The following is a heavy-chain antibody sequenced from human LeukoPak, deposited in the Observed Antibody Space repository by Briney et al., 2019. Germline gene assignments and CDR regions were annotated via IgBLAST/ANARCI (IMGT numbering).Heavy chain of an antibody. CDR2: IIDDGTYT. CDR3: VRGSNDWIGVDY. J-gene: IGHJ4*02. Sequence: PGRSLRLSCAASGFTFSSYWMHWVRQAPGKGLVWVSRIIDDGTYTNYADSVKGRFTISRDNAKNTLYLQMNSLRGEDTAVYYCVRGSNDWIGVDYWGQGALVTVSS. CDR1: GFTFSSYW. V-gene: IGHV3-74*01. D-gene: IGHD3-10*01.